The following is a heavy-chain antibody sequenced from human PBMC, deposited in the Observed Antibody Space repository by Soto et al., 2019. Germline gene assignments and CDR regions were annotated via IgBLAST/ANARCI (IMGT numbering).Heavy chain of an antibody. CDR1: GGTFSSYA. CDR3: ANSEVGVTMIAHGFDAFDI. D-gene: IGHD3-22*01. J-gene: IGHJ3*02. Sequence: SVKVSCKASGGTFSSYAISWVRQAPGQGLEWMGGIIPIFGTANYAQKFQGRVTITADESTSTAYMELSSLRSEDTAVYYCANSEVGVTMIAHGFDAFDIWGQGTMVTVSS. CDR2: IIPIFGTA. V-gene: IGHV1-69*13.